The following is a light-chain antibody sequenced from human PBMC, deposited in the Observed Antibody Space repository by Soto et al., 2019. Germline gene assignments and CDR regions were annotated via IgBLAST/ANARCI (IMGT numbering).Light chain of an antibody. J-gene: IGLJ2*01. CDR1: SSDVGGYDY. CDR3: SSYGGNNNLV. Sequence: QSALTQPPSASGSPGQSVTISCTGTSSDVGGYDYVSWHQQHPGKAPKVMIYEASQRPSGVPDRFSGSKSGNTASLTVSGLQAEDEADYYCSSYGGNNNLVFGGGTKLTVL. CDR2: EAS. V-gene: IGLV2-8*01.